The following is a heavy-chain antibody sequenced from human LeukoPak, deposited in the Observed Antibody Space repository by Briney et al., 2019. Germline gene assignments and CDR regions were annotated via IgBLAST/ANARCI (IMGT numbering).Heavy chain of an antibody. J-gene: IGHJ4*02. V-gene: IGHV3-23*01. D-gene: IGHD3-3*01. CDR1: GFTFSSYA. CDR3: AKEYYDFWSGYYAPGYFDY. CDR2: ISGSGGST. Sequence: PGGSLRLSCAASGFTFSSYAMSCVRQAPGKGLECVSSISGSGGSTYFADSVKGRFTISRDNSKNTVYLQMNSLRAEETGVYYCAKEYYDFWSGYYAPGYFDYWGQGTLVTVSS.